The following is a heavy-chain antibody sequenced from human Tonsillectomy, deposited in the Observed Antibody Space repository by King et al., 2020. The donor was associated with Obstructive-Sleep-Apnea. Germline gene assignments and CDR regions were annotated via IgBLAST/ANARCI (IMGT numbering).Heavy chain of an antibody. D-gene: IGHD3-9*01. CDR3: VRGYYDILTGYYGPFDH. CDR2: IGAHNGNT. V-gene: IGHV1-18*01. CDR1: GYIFTSYG. Sequence: VQLVQSGGEVKKPGASVKVSCKASGYIFTSYGISWVRQATGQGLEWMGSIGAHNGNTNYVQKFQGRVSMTTDTSTSTTYMELRSLRSDDTAVYYCVRGYYDILTGYYGPFDHWGRGTLVTVSS. J-gene: IGHJ4*02.